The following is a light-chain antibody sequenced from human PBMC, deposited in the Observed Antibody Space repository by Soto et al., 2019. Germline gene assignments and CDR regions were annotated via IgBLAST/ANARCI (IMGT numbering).Light chain of an antibody. CDR2: DAS. CDR3: PQGYNRASYT. Sequence: EIVLTQSPATLSLSPGERATLSCRASQSVSNYLAWYQQKPGQAPRLLIYDASNRATGIPARFSGSGSGTAFPLTSGRLEPGAFAVYYCPQGYNRASYTFGPG. CDR1: QSVSNY. J-gene: IGKJ2*01. V-gene: IGKV3-11*01.